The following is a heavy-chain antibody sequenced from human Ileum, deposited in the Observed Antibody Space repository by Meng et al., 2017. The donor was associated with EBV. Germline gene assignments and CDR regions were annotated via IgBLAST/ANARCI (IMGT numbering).Heavy chain of an antibody. D-gene: IGHD6-13*01. CDR3: ARDSGYTRSWSGDY. Sequence: QVRWVESGSELKKPGASVKVSGKASGYTFTRNAINWVRQAPGQGLEWMGWISTNTGNPTYAQGFAGRFVFSLDTSVSTAYLQISGLKAEDTAIYYCARDSGYTRSWSGDYWGQGTLVTVSS. CDR2: ISTNTGNP. V-gene: IGHV7-4-1*02. J-gene: IGHJ4*02. CDR1: GYTFTRNA.